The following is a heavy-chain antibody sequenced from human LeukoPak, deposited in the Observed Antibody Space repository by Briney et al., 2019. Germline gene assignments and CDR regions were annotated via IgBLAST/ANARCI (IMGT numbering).Heavy chain of an antibody. CDR3: ARAPRRSITMTVMPRGYYFDY. D-gene: IGHD3-22*01. Sequence: PSETLSLTCAVYGGSFSGYYWSWIRQPPGKGLEWIGEINHSGSTNYNPSLKSRVTISVDTSKNQFSLKLSSVTAADTAVYYCARAPRRSITMTVMPRGYYFDYWGQGTLVTVSS. CDR1: GGSFSGYY. CDR2: INHSGST. V-gene: IGHV4-34*01. J-gene: IGHJ4*02.